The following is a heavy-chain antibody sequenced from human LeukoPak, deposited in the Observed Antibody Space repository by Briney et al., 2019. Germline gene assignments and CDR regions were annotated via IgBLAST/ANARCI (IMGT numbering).Heavy chain of an antibody. Sequence: GSLRLSCAASGFTFSSYCMNWVRQAPGKGLEWVSSISSRSSYIYYADSVKGRFTISRDNAKNSLYLQMNSKRADATVVYYCARESKVTGGISYFDYWGQGTLVTVSS. D-gene: IGHD4-17*01. CDR3: ARESKVTGGISYFDY. J-gene: IGHJ4*02. CDR1: GFTFSSYC. V-gene: IGHV3-21*01. CDR2: ISSRSSYI.